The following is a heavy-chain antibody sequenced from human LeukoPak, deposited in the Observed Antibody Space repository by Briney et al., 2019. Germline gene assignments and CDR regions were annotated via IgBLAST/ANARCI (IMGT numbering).Heavy chain of an antibody. Sequence: PGESLRLSCAASGFNFSGFAMAWVRQTPGKGLEWVSGILAGGSSTYYADSVKGRFTISRDNSKNTLYLQMNSLRAEDTAVYYCAKGDFPGPWGQGTLVTVSS. V-gene: IGHV3-23*01. D-gene: IGHD3/OR15-3a*01. CDR3: AKGDFPGP. J-gene: IGHJ5*02. CDR1: GFNFSGFA. CDR2: ILAGGSST.